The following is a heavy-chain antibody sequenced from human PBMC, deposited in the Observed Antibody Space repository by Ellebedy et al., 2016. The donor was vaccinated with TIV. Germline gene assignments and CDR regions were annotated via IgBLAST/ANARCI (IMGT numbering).Heavy chain of an antibody. CDR1: GFNLSPFA. V-gene: IGHV3-23*01. CDR2: IYGNGGGI. Sequence: GESLKISCTASGFNLSPFAMGWVRQTPGKGLEWVSGIYGNGGGISYSDSVKGRFTISRDNSKNTLYLHMNSLRVEGTATYYCAKDQVAGDGRWVFNMWGQGTKVTVSS. D-gene: IGHD5-24*01. CDR3: AKDQVAGDGRWVFNM. J-gene: IGHJ3*02.